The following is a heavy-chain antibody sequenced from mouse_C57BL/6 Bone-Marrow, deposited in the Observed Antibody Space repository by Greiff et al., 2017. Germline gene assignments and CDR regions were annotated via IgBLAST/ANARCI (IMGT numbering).Heavy chain of an antibody. V-gene: IGHV1-69*01. CDR2: IDPSDSYT. D-gene: IGHD1-3*01. CDR1: GYTFTSYW. CDR3: ARELIHY. J-gene: IGHJ4*01. Sequence: QVHLQQPGAELVMPGASVKLSCKASGYTFTSYWMHWVKQRPGQGLEWIGEIDPSDSYTNYNQKFKGKSTLTVDKSSSTAYMQLSSLTSEDSAVYYCARELIHYWGQGTSVTASS.